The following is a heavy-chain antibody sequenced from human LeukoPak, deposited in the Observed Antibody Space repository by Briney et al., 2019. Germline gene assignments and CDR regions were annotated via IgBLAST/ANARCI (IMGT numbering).Heavy chain of an antibody. CDR3: ARRPVARYYFDD. CDR1: GGSFSGYY. J-gene: IGHJ4*02. V-gene: IGHV4-34*01. Sequence: SETLSLTCAVYGGSFSGYYWSWIRQPPGKGLEWIGSIYYSGSTDYNPSLKSRVTISVDTSKNQFSLKLSSVTAADTAVYYCARRPVARYYFDDWGQGTLVTVSS. D-gene: IGHD5-12*01. CDR2: IYYSGST.